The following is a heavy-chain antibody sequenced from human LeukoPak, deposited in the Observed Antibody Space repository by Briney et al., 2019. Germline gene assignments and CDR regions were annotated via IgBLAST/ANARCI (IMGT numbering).Heavy chain of an antibody. V-gene: IGHV3-30*18. CDR1: GFTFSNYG. Sequence: GRSLRLSCAGSGFTFSNYGMHWVRQAPGKGLEWVALISYDGSNKYYADSVKGRITISRDNSKNTLYLQMNSLRAEDTAVYYCAKAENAYNGNPFDRWGQGILVTVSS. D-gene: IGHD1-14*01. CDR2: ISYDGSNK. CDR3: AKAENAYNGNPFDR. J-gene: IGHJ4*02.